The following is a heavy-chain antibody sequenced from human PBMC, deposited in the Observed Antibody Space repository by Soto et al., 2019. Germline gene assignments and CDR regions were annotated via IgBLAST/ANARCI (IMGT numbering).Heavy chain of an antibody. CDR2: IYTSGST. D-gene: IGHD6-19*01. CDR3: ARTGRYVSGWAWWFDP. J-gene: IGHJ5*02. Sequence: KASETLSLTCTVSGGSISSYYWSWIRQPAGKGLEWIGRIYTSGSTNYNPSLKSRVTMSVDTSKNQFSLKLSSVTAADTAVYYCARTGRYVSGWAWWFDPWGQGTLVTVSS. V-gene: IGHV4-4*07. CDR1: GGSISSYY.